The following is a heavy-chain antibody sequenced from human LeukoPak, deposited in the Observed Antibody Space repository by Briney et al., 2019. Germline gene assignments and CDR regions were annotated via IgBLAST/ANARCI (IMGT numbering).Heavy chain of an antibody. CDR3: ARASRVTAPHNWFDP. J-gene: IGHJ5*02. Sequence: PSETLSLTCTVSGGSISSYYWSWIRQPAGKGLEWIGRIYTSGSTNYNSSLKSRVTMSVDTSKNQFSLKLSSVTAADTAVYYCARASRVTAPHNWFDPWGQGTLVTVSS. CDR1: GGSISSYY. CDR2: IYTSGST. V-gene: IGHV4-4*07. D-gene: IGHD2-21*02.